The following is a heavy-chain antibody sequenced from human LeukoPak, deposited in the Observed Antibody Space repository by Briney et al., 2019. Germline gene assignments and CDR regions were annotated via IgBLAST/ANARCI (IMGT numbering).Heavy chain of an antibody. Sequence: GGSLRLSCAASTFTFNNAWVNWVRQAPGKGLEWVGRIKSKTDGGTRDYAAPVKGRFTISRDDSTNTLYLQMNSLTTEDTAVYYCTSGRGFYYDTWDQGTLVTVSS. D-gene: IGHD3-22*01. V-gene: IGHV3-15*07. J-gene: IGHJ5*02. CDR1: TFTFNNAW. CDR3: TSGRGFYYDT. CDR2: IKSKTDGGTR.